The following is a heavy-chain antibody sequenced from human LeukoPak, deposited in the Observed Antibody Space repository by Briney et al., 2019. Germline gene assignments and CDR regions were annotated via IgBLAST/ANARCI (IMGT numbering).Heavy chain of an antibody. V-gene: IGHV4-59*08. J-gene: IGHJ6*02. CDR2: IYYSGST. CDR1: GGSISSYY. CDR3: ARRTASSGSYYYYGMDV. D-gene: IGHD3-22*01. Sequence: SETLSLTCTVSGGSISSYYWSWIRQPPGKGLEWIGYIYYSGSTNYNPSLKSRVTISVDTSKNQFSLKLSSVTAADTAVYYCARRTASSGSYYYYGMDVWGQGTTVTVSS.